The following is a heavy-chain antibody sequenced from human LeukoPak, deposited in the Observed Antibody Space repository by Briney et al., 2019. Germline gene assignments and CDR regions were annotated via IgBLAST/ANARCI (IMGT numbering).Heavy chain of an antibody. CDR2: INPNSGGT. CDR1: GYTFTGYY. Sequence: ASVKVSCKASGYTFTGYYMHRVRQAPGQGLEWMGWINPNSGGTNYAQKFQGRVTMTRDTSISTAYMELSRLRSDDTAVYYCARMYGDYGFVSYFDYWGQGTLVTVSS. V-gene: IGHV1-2*02. CDR3: ARMYGDYGFVSYFDY. J-gene: IGHJ4*02. D-gene: IGHD4-17*01.